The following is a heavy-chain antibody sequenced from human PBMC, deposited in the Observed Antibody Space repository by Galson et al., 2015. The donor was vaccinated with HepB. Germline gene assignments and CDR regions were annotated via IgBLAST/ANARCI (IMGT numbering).Heavy chain of an antibody. CDR3: ARVMSGPWVPKLPRYYFDY. V-gene: IGHV5-51*03. CDR2: IYPGDSDT. Sequence: QSGAEVKKPGESLKISCKGSGYSFTSYWIGWVRQMPGKGLEWMGIIYPGDSDTRYSPSFQGQVTISADKSISTAYLQWSSLKASDTAMYYCARVMSGPWVPKLPRYYFDYWGQGTLVTVSS. CDR1: GYSFTSYW. D-gene: IGHD3-16*01. J-gene: IGHJ4*02.